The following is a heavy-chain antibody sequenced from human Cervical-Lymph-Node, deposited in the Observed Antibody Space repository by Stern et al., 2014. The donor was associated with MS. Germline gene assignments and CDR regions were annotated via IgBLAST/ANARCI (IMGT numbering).Heavy chain of an antibody. V-gene: IGHV3-33*01. CDR3: ASAYSSSHYYFDY. J-gene: IGHJ4*02. CDR1: GFSCRRYA. CDR2: IWYDGSNP. D-gene: IGHD6-13*01. Sequence: VQLGESGGGVVQPGRSLRISCGASGFSCRRYAMHWVHQAGGKVLVWVALIWYDGSNPYYADSVTVRFTISRDNFKNTLYQQMNSLRAEDTAVYYCASAYSSSHYYFDYWGQGTLVTVSS.